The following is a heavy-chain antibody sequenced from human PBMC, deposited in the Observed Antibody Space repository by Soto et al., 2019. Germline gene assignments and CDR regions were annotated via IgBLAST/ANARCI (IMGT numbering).Heavy chain of an antibody. CDR1: GFTFSSYA. CDR3: ARGMSGYYTGIPSHFDP. J-gene: IGHJ5*02. D-gene: IGHD3-3*01. Sequence: GGSLRLSCAASGFTFSSYAMHWVRQAPGKGLEWVSGISWNSGSIGYADSVKGRFTISRDNAKNSLYLQMNSLRAEDTALYYCARGMSGYYTGIPSHFDPWGQGTLVTVSS. CDR2: ISWNSGSI. V-gene: IGHV3-9*01.